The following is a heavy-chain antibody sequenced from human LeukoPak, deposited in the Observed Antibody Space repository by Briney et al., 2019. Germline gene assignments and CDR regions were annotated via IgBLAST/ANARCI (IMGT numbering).Heavy chain of an antibody. CDR2: IRSKAYGATT. D-gene: IGHD3-22*01. J-gene: IGHJ5*02. Sequence: GSLRLSCTSSGFSFGDYAMSWVRQAPGKGLEWVGFIRSKAYGATTEYAASVKGRFTISRGDSKSIAYLQMNSLKIEDTAVYYCTRHPYYYDSSGHGWFDPRGQGTLVPVPP. CDR1: GFSFGDYA. CDR3: TRHPYYYDSSGHGWFDP. V-gene: IGHV3-49*04.